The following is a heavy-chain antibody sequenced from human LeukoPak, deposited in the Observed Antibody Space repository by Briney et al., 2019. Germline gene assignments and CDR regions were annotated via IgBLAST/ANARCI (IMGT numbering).Heavy chain of an antibody. Sequence: GGSLRLSCAASGFTFSSYGMHWVRQAPGKGLEWVAFIRYDGSNKYYADSVKGRFTISRDNSKNTLYLQMNSLRAEDTAVYYCAKDTEWRTTVTTSLDYWGQGTLVTVSS. V-gene: IGHV3-30*02. J-gene: IGHJ4*02. CDR1: GFTFSSYG. CDR3: AKDTEWRTTVTTSLDY. D-gene: IGHD4-11*01. CDR2: IRYDGSNK.